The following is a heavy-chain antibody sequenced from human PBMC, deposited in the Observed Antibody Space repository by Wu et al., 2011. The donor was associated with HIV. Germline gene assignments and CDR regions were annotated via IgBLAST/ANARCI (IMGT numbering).Heavy chain of an antibody. J-gene: IGHJ6*02. Sequence: QVQLVQSGAEVKKPGASVKVSCKASGYIFTSYGVSWVRQAPGQGLEWMGWISTYNGNTNYVQNLQGRVTLTTDTSTNTAYMELRSLRSDDTAVYYCARDESGTSSYYGMDVWGQGTTVTVSS. CDR1: GYIFTSYG. V-gene: IGHV1-18*01. CDR3: ARDESGTSSYYGMDV. CDR2: ISTYNGNT. D-gene: IGHD1-26*01.